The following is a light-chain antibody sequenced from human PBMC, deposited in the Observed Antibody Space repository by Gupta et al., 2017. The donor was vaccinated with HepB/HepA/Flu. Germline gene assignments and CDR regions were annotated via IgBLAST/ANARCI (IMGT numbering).Light chain of an antibody. CDR3: RQSKHFPRS. V-gene: IGKV2-24*01. CDR2: GGS. CDR1: QSLIHSDGNIY. Sequence: DIVLTQTPLSSSVTLGQPASISCRSSQSLIHSDGNIYFNWIHQRPGQPPRLLIYGGSIRGSGVPDRFSGSGTGADFTLKISRVEAEDVGIYYCRQSKHFPRSFGQGTKLEIK. J-gene: IGKJ2*04.